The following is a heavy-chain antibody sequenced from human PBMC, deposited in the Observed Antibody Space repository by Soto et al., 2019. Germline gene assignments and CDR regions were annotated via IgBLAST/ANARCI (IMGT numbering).Heavy chain of an antibody. V-gene: IGHV1-3*01. CDR1: GYTFTSYA. CDR3: ARVGVVVAATWQYYFDY. J-gene: IGHJ4*02. CDR2: INAGNGNA. D-gene: IGHD2-15*01. Sequence: ASVKVSCKASGYTFTSYAMHWVRQAPGQRLEWMGWINAGNGNAKYSQKFQGRVTITRDTSASTAYMELSSLRSEDTAVCYCARVGVVVAATWQYYFDYWGQGTLVTVSS.